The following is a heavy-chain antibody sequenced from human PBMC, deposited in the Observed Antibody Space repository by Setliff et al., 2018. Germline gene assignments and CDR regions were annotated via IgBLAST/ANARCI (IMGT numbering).Heavy chain of an antibody. J-gene: IGHJ4*02. CDR2: IWDDGGNK. V-gene: IGHV3-33*08. D-gene: IGHD5-18*01. CDR1: GFTFSTYR. Sequence: GSLRLSCAASGFTFSTYRMHWVRQAPGKGLEWVAVIWDDGGNKYHADSVKGRFTFSRDNAKNSLYLQMNSLRAEDTAVYYCARDQGSYGYRAFDFWGQGTLVTVSS. CDR3: ARDQGSYGYRAFDF.